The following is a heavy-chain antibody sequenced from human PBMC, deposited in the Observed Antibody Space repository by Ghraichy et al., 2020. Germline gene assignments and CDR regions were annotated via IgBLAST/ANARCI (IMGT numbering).Heavy chain of an antibody. V-gene: IGHV1-18*04. CDR3: ARDPPATAAAGTVDY. Sequence: ASVKVSCKASGYIFTSYGISWVRQAPGQGLEWMGWISAYNGNTKYAQKLQGRGTMTTDTSTSTAYMELRSLRSDDTAVYYCARDPPATAAAGTVDYWGQGTLVIVSS. CDR1: GYIFTSYG. D-gene: IGHD6-13*01. J-gene: IGHJ4*02. CDR2: ISAYNGNT.